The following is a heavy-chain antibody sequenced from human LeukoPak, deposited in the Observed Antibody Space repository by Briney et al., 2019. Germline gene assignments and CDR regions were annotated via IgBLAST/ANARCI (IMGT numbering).Heavy chain of an antibody. CDR3: VRVKGYDSSGPFDY. V-gene: IGHV3-74*01. D-gene: IGHD3-22*01. J-gene: IGHJ4*02. CDR2: INSDGSST. Sequence: TGGSLRLSCAASGFTFSSYWMHWVRQAPGKGPVWVSRINSDGSSTSYADSVKGRFTISRDNAKNTLYLQMSSLRVEDTAVYYCVRVKGYDSSGPFDYWGQGTLVTVSS. CDR1: GFTFSSYW.